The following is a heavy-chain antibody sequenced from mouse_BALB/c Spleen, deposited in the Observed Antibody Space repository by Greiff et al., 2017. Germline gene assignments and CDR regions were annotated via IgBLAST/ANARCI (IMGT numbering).Heavy chain of an antibody. J-gene: IGHJ4*01. CDR1: GFSLTSYG. V-gene: IGHV2-4-1*01. CDR3: ARNYVSNTATGYAMDY. CDR2: IWSGGST. Sequence: VKVVESGPGLVQPSQSLSITCTVSGFSLTSYGVHWVRQSPGKGLEWLGVIWSGGSTDYNAAFISRLSISKDNSKSQVFFKMNSLQADDTAIYYCARNYVSNTATGYAMDYWGQGTSVTVSS. D-gene: IGHD1-2*01.